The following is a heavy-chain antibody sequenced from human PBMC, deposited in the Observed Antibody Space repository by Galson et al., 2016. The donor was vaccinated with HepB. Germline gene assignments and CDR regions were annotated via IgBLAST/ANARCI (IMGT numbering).Heavy chain of an antibody. CDR1: GFTFSDFA. CDR2: IYGGGDGT. V-gene: IGHV3-23*01. J-gene: IGHJ4*02. D-gene: IGHD3-16*01. Sequence: SLRLSCAASGFTFSDFAMSWVRQAPGRGLEWVSAIYGGGDGTYYANSVRGRFTISRGNSKNTVYLYMSDLSAGDTAVYYCGKHGGFDYWGQGARVTVPS. CDR3: GKHGGFDY.